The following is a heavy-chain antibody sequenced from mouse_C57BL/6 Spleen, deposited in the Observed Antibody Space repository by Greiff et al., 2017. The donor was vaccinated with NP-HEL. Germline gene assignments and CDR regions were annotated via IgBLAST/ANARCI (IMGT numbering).Heavy chain of an antibody. CDR3: ARRLRGGSSYWYFDV. CDR2: IYPRSGNT. D-gene: IGHD1-1*01. Sequence: VQLQQSGAELARPGASVKLSCKASGYTFTSYGISWVKQRTGQGLEWIGEIYPRSGNTYYNEKFKGKATLTADKSSSTAYMELRSLTSEDSAVYFCARRLRGGSSYWYFDVWGTGTTVTVSS. CDR1: GYTFTSYG. J-gene: IGHJ1*03. V-gene: IGHV1-81*01.